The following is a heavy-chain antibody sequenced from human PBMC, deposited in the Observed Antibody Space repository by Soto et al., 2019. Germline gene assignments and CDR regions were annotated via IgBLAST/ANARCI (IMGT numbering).Heavy chain of an antibody. V-gene: IGHV3-30*04. D-gene: IGHD3-10*01. CDR1: GFTFSRYA. CDR3: ARSRNSAVADSFDL. CDR2: ISRDGSNK. Sequence: PXGSLRLSCAASGFTFSRYARHWVRQAPGKGLEWVAVISRDGSNKYYVDSVKGRFTISRDNSKNTLYLQMNSLRDEDTAVYYCARSRNSAVADSFDLCGQGTLVTGSS. J-gene: IGHJ4*02.